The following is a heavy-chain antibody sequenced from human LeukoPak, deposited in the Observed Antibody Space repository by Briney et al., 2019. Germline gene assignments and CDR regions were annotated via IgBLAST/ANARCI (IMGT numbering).Heavy chain of an antibody. V-gene: IGHV1-69*05. D-gene: IGHD2-2*02. J-gene: IGHJ4*02. CDR2: IIPIFGTA. Sequence: GASVKVSCKASGGTFSSYAISWVRQAPGQGLEWMGGIIPIFGTANYAQKFQGRVTITTDESTSTAYMELSSLRSEDTAVYYCARVYCSSTSCYTPDYWGQGTLVTVSS. CDR3: ARVYCSSTSCYTPDY. CDR1: GGTFSSYA.